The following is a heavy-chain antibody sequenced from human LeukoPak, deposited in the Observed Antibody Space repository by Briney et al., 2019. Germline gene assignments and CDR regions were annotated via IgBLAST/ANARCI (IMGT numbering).Heavy chain of an antibody. V-gene: IGHV1-18*01. Sequence: ASVKVSCKASGYTFTSYGISWVRQAPGQGLEWMGWISAYNGNTNYAQKLQGRVTMTTDTSTSTAYMELRSLRSDDTAVYYCAKQLGYCSDGSCYFPYWGQGTPVTVSS. CDR3: AKQLGYCSDGSCYFPY. CDR2: ISAYNGNT. D-gene: IGHD2-15*01. CDR1: GYTFTSYG. J-gene: IGHJ4*02.